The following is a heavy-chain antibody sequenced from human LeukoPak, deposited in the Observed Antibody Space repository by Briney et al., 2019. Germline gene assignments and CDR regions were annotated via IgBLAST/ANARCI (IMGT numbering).Heavy chain of an antibody. CDR1: GGNFSSYA. J-gene: IGHJ3*02. CDR2: IIPIFGTA. V-gene: IGHV1-69*01. D-gene: IGHD3-22*01. Sequence: SVKVSCKASGGNFSSYAISWVRQAPGQGLEWMGGIIPIFGTANYAQKFQGRVTITADESTSTAYMELSSLRSEDTAVYYCARRDSPARAFDIWGQGTMVTVSS. CDR3: ARRDSPARAFDI.